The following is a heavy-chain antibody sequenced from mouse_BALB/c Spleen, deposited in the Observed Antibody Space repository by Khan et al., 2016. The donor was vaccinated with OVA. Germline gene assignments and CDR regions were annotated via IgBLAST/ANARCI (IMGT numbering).Heavy chain of an antibody. D-gene: IGHD1-1*01. CDR2: IYPGTDNT. J-gene: IGHJ2*01. CDR1: GYFFTSYW. V-gene: IGHV1S132*01. Sequence: VQLQQSGAELVRPGASVKLSCKTSGYFFTSYWIHWVKQRFGQGLEWIARIYPGTDNTYYNEKLKDKATLTADKSSSTAYMQLSSLKSEDSAFYFCAREEALYYLDYWGQGTTLTVSS. CDR3: AREEALYYLDY.